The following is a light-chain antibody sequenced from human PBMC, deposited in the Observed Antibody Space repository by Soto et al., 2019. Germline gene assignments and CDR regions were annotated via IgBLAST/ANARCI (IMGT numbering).Light chain of an antibody. J-gene: IGLJ2*01. CDR1: SSDVGSYNL. CDR3: SSYAGSSTLI. Sequence: QSVLTQPASASGSPGQSITISCTGTSSDVGSYNLVSWYQQHPGTAPKLMIYEVINRPSGVSNRFSGSKSGNTASLTISGLQAEDEADYYCSSYAGSSTLIFGGGTKVTVL. V-gene: IGLV2-23*02. CDR2: EVI.